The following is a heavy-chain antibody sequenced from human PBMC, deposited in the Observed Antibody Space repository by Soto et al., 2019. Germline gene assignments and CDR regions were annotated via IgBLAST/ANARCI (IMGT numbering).Heavy chain of an antibody. CDR1: GYTFTSYY. Sequence: GASVKVSCKASGYTFTSYYMHWVRQAPGQGLEWMGIINPSGGSTSYAQKFQGRVTMTRDTSTSTVYMELSSLRSEDTAVYYCARDSQTDSSGYYSFDYWGQGTLVTVSS. CDR2: INPSGGST. D-gene: IGHD3-22*01. V-gene: IGHV1-46*01. J-gene: IGHJ4*02. CDR3: ARDSQTDSSGYYSFDY.